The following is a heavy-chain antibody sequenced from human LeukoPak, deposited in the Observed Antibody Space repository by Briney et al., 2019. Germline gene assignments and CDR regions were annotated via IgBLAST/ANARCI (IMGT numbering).Heavy chain of an antibody. D-gene: IGHD3-3*01. CDR1: GYTFTSYY. J-gene: IGHJ4*02. CDR3: ARTGGVATPFDY. Sequence: ASVKVSCKTSGYTFTSYYMHWVRQAPGQGLEWMGIINPSGGSTSYAQKFQGRVTMTRDTSTSTVYMELSSLRSEDTAVYYCARTGGVATPFDYWGQGTLVTVSS. V-gene: IGHV1-46*01. CDR2: INPSGGST.